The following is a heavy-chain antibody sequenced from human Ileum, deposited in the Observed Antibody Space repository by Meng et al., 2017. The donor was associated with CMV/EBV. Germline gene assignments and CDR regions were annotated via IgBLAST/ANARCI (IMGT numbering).Heavy chain of an antibody. Sequence: GESLKISCAASGFTFSNYWMSWVRQAPGKGLEWVGRLRSQTDGGTTDYAAPVKGRFTISRDDSKNTLYLQMSSLKTDDTAMYYCTTDWKRSISYWGQGTLVTVSS. CDR2: LRSQTDGGTT. D-gene: IGHD3-3*02. J-gene: IGHJ4*02. CDR3: TTDWKRSISY. CDR1: GFTFSNYW. V-gene: IGHV3-15*01.